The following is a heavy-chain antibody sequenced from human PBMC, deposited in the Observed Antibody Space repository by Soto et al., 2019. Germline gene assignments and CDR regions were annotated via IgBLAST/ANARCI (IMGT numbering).Heavy chain of an antibody. J-gene: IGHJ4*01. Sequence: SETLSLTCSVSGDSISSGTYYWSWIRQSPGKELEWIGYIYYRGGTNYNPSLKSRVTISVDTSKNQFSLKLSSVTAADTAVYYCARGQSTYYYDSSGYYFDYWGHGTLVTVSS. CDR2: IYYRGGT. CDR1: GDSISSGTYY. V-gene: IGHV4-61*01. D-gene: IGHD3-22*01. CDR3: ARGQSTYYYDSSGYYFDY.